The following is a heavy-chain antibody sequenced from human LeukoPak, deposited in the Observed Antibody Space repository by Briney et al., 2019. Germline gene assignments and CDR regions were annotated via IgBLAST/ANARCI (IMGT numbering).Heavy chain of an antibody. J-gene: IGHJ4*02. CDR1: GFTFSTYS. D-gene: IGHD6-6*01. CDR2: ISHSGSTI. Sequence: PGRSLRLSCVASGFTFSTYSMNWVRQALGKGLEWISYISHSGSTIFYADSVKGRFTISRDNAKNSLYLQMNSLRAEDTAVYYCARVERSSSSLSDYWGQGTLVTVSS. V-gene: IGHV3-48*01. CDR3: ARVERSSSSLSDY.